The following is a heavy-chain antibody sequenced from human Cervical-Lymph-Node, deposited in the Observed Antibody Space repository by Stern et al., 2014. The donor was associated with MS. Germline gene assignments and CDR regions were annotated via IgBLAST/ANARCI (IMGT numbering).Heavy chain of an antibody. D-gene: IGHD3-10*01. CDR1: GFTFSDYY. CDR2: SSNSGKTI. CDR3: ARDRSWYNGNDPLDY. Sequence: EQLVESGGGLVKPGGSLGLSCAGSGFTFSDYYMSWVRQAPGKGLAWVSYSSNSGKTIDYADSVKGRFTISRDNAKKSLYLQMTSLRAEDTGVYYCARDRSWYNGNDPLDYWGQGTLVTVSS. V-gene: IGHV3-11*01. J-gene: IGHJ4*02.